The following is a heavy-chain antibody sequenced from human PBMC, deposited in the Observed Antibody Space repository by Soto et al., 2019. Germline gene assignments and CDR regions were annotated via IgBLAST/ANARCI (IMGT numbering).Heavy chain of an antibody. CDR2: IYYSGST. J-gene: IGHJ4*02. Sequence: QLQLQESGPGLVKPSETLSLTCTVSGGSISSSSYYWGWIRQPPGKGLEWIGSIYYSGSTYYNPSLKSRVTISVDTSKNQFFLKLSSVTAADTAVYYCALMKRITIFGVVGRYFDYWGQGTLVTVSS. V-gene: IGHV4-39*01. CDR1: GGSISSSSYY. D-gene: IGHD3-3*01. CDR3: ALMKRITIFGVVGRYFDY.